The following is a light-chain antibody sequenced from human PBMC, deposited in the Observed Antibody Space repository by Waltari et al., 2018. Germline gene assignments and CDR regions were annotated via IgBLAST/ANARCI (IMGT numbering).Light chain of an antibody. CDR3: CSFTSRSTWV. CDR2: DDS. Sequence: QSALTQPASVSGSPGQSITISCTGTSTDVGAYNYVSWYQQHPGKVPKLLIFDDSNRPSGVSNRFSGSKSGNTASLTISGLQAEDESDYYCCSFTSRSTWVFGGGTKLTVL. CDR1: STDVGAYNY. V-gene: IGLV2-14*03. J-gene: IGLJ3*02.